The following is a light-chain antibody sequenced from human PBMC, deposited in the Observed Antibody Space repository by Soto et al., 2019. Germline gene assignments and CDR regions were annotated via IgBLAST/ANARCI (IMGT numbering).Light chain of an antibody. Sequence: EIVLTQSPGTLSLSPGERATLSCRASQSVSNYLACYQQKPGQAPRLLIYGASTRATGIPARFSGSGSGTEFTLTISSLQSEDFAVYHCQQYDNWPPLTFGGGTKVEIK. CDR2: GAS. V-gene: IGKV3-15*01. CDR3: QQYDNWPPLT. J-gene: IGKJ4*01. CDR1: QSVSNY.